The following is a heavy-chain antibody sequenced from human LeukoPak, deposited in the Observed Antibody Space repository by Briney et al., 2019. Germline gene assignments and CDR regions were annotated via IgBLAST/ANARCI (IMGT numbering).Heavy chain of an antibody. J-gene: IGHJ4*02. V-gene: IGHV4-34*01. Sequence: SETLSLTCAVYGGSFSGYYWSWIRQPPGKGLEWIGEINHSGSTNYNPSLKSRVTISVDTSKNQFSLKLSSVTAADTAVYYCARHADYDSSGSFDYRGQGTLVTVSS. D-gene: IGHD3-22*01. CDR2: INHSGST. CDR3: ARHADYDSSGSFDY. CDR1: GGSFSGYY.